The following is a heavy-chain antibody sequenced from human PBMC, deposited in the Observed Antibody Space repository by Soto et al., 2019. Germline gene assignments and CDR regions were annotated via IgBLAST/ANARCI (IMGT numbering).Heavy chain of an antibody. V-gene: IGHV4-31*03. CDR1: GGSISSGGYY. D-gene: IGHD6-13*01. CDR2: IYYSGST. CDR3: ARGRQQLDYFDY. Sequence: SETLSLTCTVSGGSISSGGYYWRWIRRHPGKGLEWIGYIYYSGSTYYNPSLKSRLTISGDTSKNQFSLNVSSVTAADTAVYYCARGRQQLDYFDYWGRGTLVTVSS. J-gene: IGHJ4*02.